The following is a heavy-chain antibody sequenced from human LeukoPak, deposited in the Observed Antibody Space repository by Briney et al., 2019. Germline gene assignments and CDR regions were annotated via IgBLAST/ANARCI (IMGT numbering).Heavy chain of an antibody. J-gene: IGHJ5*02. CDR2: IYYSGST. CDR1: GGSISSYY. V-gene: IGHV4-59*01. D-gene: IGHD5-12*01. Sequence: SETLSLTCTVSGGSISSYYWSWIRQPPGKGLEWIGYIYYSGSTNYNPSLKSRVTISVDTSKNQFSLKLSSVTAADTAVYYCARSHIVATINWFDPWGQGTLVTVSS. CDR3: ARSHIVATINWFDP.